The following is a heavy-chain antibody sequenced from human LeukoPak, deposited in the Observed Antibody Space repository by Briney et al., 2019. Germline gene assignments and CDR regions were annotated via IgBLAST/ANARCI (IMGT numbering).Heavy chain of an antibody. CDR1: GYTFTSYG. D-gene: IGHD6-19*01. V-gene: IGHV1-18*01. J-gene: IGHJ4*02. Sequence: ASVKVSCKASGYTFTSYGISWVRQAPGQGLEWMGWISAYNGNTNYAQKLQGRVTMTTDTSTSTAYMELRSLRSDDTAVYYCARDWYSSGWYRRSDYWGQGTLVTVSS. CDR2: ISAYNGNT. CDR3: ARDWYSSGWYRRSDY.